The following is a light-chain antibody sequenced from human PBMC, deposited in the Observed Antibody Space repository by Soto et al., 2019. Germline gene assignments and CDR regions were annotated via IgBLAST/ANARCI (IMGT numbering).Light chain of an antibody. V-gene: IGKV4-1*01. J-gene: IGKJ2*01. CDR3: QQYYSSLMYT. CDR1: QSVLYSSNNKNY. CDR2: WAS. Sequence: IVMTQSPDSLAVSLGERATINCKSSQSVLYSSNNKNYLAWYQQKPGQPPKLLIYWASTRESGVPDRFSGSGSGTDFTRTISSLQAEDVAVYYCQQYYSSLMYTFGQVPKLEIK.